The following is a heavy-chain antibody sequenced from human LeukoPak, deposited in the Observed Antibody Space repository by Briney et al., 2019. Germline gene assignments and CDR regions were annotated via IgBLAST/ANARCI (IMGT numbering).Heavy chain of an antibody. CDR1: GVSFSSGDYY. D-gene: IGHD3-22*01. V-gene: IGHV4-30-4*01. Sequence: SQTLSLTCTVSGVSFSSGDYYWSWIRQPPGKGLEWIGYIYYSGSAYYNPSLKSRVTISVDTSKNQFSLKLSSVTAADTAVYYCARPYYYDSRIDPWGQGTLVTVSS. CDR2: IYYSGSA. CDR3: ARPYYYDSRIDP. J-gene: IGHJ5*02.